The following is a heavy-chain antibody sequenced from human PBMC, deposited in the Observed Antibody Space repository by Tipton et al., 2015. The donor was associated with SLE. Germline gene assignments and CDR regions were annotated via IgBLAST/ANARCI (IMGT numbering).Heavy chain of an antibody. CDR1: GGSFSGHC. CDR2: VNHTGGA. CDR3: ARGPVPSSYYDILTGRAFGFDY. V-gene: IGHV4-34*01. D-gene: IGHD3-9*01. J-gene: IGHJ4*02. Sequence: GLVKPSETLFLTCAVYGGSFSGHCWSWIRQPPGEGLEWIGEVNHTGGANYNPSLKSRVTISVDTSKNQFSLKVTSVTAADTAVYYCARGPVPSSYYDILTGRAFGFDYWGQGTLVTVSS.